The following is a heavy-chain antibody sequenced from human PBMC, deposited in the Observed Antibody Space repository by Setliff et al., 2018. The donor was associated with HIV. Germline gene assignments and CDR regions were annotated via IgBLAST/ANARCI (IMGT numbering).Heavy chain of an antibody. CDR3: ARVRTSYNFWVGDVFDP. D-gene: IGHD1-1*01. Sequence: ASVKVSCKASGYNFTNYGINWVRQGPGQGLEWMGWINTNTGYPTYAQAFRGRFVFSLDTSVSTAYLEISSLEAEDTAVYFCARVRTSYNFWVGDVFDPWGQGTLVTVSS. CDR2: INTNTGYP. CDR1: GYNFTNYG. J-gene: IGHJ5*02. V-gene: IGHV7-4-1*02.